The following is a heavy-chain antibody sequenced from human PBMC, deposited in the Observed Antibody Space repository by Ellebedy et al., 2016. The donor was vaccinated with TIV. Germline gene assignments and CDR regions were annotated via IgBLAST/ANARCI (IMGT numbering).Heavy chain of an antibody. CDR3: AKGAIHYTTFFDY. V-gene: IGHV3-23*01. Sequence: GESLKISCAASGLTFSSYAMSWVRQAPGKGLEWVSDISDSGASTYYVDSVKGRFTISRDNSKNTLSLQMNSLRAEDAAVYYCAKGAIHYTTFFDYWGQGTLVTVSS. CDR2: ISDSGAST. J-gene: IGHJ4*02. D-gene: IGHD2-2*02. CDR1: GLTFSSYA.